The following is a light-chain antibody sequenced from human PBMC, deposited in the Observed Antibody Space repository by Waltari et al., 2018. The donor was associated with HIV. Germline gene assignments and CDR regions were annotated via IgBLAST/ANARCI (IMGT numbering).Light chain of an antibody. J-gene: IGLJ3*02. V-gene: IGLV1-40*01. CDR3: QSYDTSLGGWV. CDR2: RNV. Sequence: QSVLTQPPSVSGAPGQRVTISCTGSRTNIGAGYDVHWYQQLPGTAPKLLIFRNVKRPSGVPGRFSGSKSGTSASLAITGLQAEDEADFYCQSYDTSLGGWVFGGGTKLTVL. CDR1: RTNIGAGYD.